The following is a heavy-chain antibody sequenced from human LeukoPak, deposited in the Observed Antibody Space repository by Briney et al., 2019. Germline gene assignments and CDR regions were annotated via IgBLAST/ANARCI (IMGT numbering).Heavy chain of an antibody. V-gene: IGHV1-69*06. CDR3: ARASLDCSSTSCFVY. Sequence: GASVKVSCKASGGTFSSYAISWVRQAPGQGLEWMGGIIPIFGTANYAQKFQGRVTITSDKSTSTAYMELSRLRSEETAVYYCARASLDCSSTSCFVYWGQGTLVTVSS. CDR2: IIPIFGTA. D-gene: IGHD2-2*01. CDR1: GGTFSSYA. J-gene: IGHJ4*02.